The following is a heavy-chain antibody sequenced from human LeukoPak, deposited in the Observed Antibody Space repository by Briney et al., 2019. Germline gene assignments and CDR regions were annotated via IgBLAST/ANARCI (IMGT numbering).Heavy chain of an antibody. Sequence: GGSLRLSCAASGFTLSSYAMSWVRQAPGKGLEWVSAISGSGGSTYYADSVKGRFTISRDNSKNTLYLQMNSLRTEDTAVYYCAKNVRYSGSPADHWGQGTLVTVSS. CDR3: AKNVRYSGSPADH. CDR2: ISGSGGST. CDR1: GFTLSSYA. J-gene: IGHJ4*02. V-gene: IGHV3-23*01. D-gene: IGHD6-13*01.